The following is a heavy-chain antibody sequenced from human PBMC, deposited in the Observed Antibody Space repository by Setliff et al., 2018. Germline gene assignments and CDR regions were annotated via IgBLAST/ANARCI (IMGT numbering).Heavy chain of an antibody. CDR3: AREGFGDGAFDI. J-gene: IGHJ3*02. CDR2: INHSGST. V-gene: IGHV4-61*01. CDR1: GGSISSSSYY. Sequence: PSETLSLTCTVSGGSISSSSYYWIWIRQPPGKGLEWIGEINHSGSTNYNPSLKSRVTISADTSKNQFSLKLSSVTAADTAVYYCAREGFGDGAFDIWGQGTMVTVSS. D-gene: IGHD3-10*01.